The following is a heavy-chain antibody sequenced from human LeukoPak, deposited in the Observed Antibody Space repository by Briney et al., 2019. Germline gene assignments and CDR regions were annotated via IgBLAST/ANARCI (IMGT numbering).Heavy chain of an antibody. CDR3: ARQNYFDY. CDR2: MYCSGTS. J-gene: IGHJ4*01. CDR1: GASIGGSNYY. Sequence: SETLSLTCTVSGASIGGSNYYWGWIRQPPGKGLEWIGSMYCSGTSYYNPSLKIRVTISVDTSKNQFSLRLSSVTAADTAVYYCARQNYFDYWGHGILVTVPS. V-gene: IGHV4-39*01.